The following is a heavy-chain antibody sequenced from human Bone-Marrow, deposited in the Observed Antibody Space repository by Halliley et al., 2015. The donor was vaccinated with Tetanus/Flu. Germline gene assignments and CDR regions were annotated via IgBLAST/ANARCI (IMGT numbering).Heavy chain of an antibody. CDR3: AKCAYNYGNDALDI. CDR1: GFSFSTYA. J-gene: IGHJ3*02. Sequence: SLRLSCAASGFSFSTYAMTWVRQAPGKGLEWVSGLGNTGGGTYYADSVKGRFTISRDNSRNTLYLQMNSLRAEDTAVYYCAKCAYNYGNDALDIWGQGTKVTVSS. D-gene: IGHD5-18*01. V-gene: IGHV3-23*01. CDR2: LGNTGGGT.